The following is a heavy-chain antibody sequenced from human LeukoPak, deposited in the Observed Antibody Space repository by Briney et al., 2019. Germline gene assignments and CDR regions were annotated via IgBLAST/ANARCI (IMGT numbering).Heavy chain of an antibody. CDR1: GGSISSGDYY. J-gene: IGHJ4*02. Sequence: SETLSLTCTVSGGSISSGDYYWSWIRQPPGKGLEWIGYIYYSGSTYYNPSLKSRVTISVDTSKNQFSLKLSSVTAADTAVYYCARAYYGSGSPMGPFDYWGQGTLVTVSS. CDR3: ARAYYGSGSPMGPFDY. V-gene: IGHV4-30-4*02. CDR2: IYYSGST. D-gene: IGHD3-10*01.